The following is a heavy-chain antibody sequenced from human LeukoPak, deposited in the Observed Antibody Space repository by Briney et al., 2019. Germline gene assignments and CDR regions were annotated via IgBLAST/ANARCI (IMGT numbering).Heavy chain of an antibody. J-gene: IGHJ4*02. Sequence: GGSLRLSGAASGFTFSSYWMSWVRQAPGKGLEWVANINQDGSEKFYVDSVKGRFTISRDNAKNSLYLQMSSLRAKDTAVYYCARDYYGSGSHYENWGQGTLVTVSS. CDR1: GFTFSSYW. CDR3: ARDYYGSGSHYEN. CDR2: INQDGSEK. V-gene: IGHV3-7*03. D-gene: IGHD3-10*01.